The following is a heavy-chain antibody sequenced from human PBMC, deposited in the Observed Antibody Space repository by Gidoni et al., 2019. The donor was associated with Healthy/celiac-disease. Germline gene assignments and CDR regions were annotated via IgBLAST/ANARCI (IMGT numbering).Heavy chain of an antibody. D-gene: IGHD6-19*01. V-gene: IGHV3-48*02. J-gene: IGHJ1*01. CDR2: ISSSSSTI. CDR3: ASSGWRNFQH. Sequence: EVQLVESGGGLVQPGGSLRLACAASGFTFSSYSMNWVRQAPGKGLEWVSYISSSSSTIYYADPVKGRFTISRDNAKNSLYLQMNSLRDEDTAVYYCASSGWRNFQHWGQGTLVTVSS. CDR1: GFTFSSYS.